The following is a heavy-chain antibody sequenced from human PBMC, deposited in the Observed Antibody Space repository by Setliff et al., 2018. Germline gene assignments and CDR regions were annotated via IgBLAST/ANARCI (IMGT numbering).Heavy chain of an antibody. CDR2: IYYSGST. J-gene: IGHJ6*02. D-gene: IGHD6-13*01. V-gene: IGHV4-39*07. Sequence: PSETLSLTCTVSGGSISSSSYYWGWIRQPPGKGLEWIGSIYYSGSTYYNPSLKGRVTISVDASKNQFSLKLSSVTAADTAVYYCAREARYSSSWYYYYYGMDVWGQGTTVTVSS. CDR3: AREARYSSSWYYYYYGMDV. CDR1: GGSISSSSYY.